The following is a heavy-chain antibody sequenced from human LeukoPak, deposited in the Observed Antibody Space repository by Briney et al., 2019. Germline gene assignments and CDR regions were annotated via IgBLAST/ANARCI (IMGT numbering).Heavy chain of an antibody. CDR1: GFTFSSYG. J-gene: IGHJ4*02. Sequence: GGSLRLSCSASGFTFSSYGMHWVRQAPGKGLEWVAVISYDGSNKYYADSVKGRFTISRDNSKNTLYLQMNSLRAEDTAVYYCAKVPGYSSGWYYFDYWGQGTLVTVSS. D-gene: IGHD6-19*01. V-gene: IGHV3-30*18. CDR3: AKVPGYSSGWYYFDY. CDR2: ISYDGSNK.